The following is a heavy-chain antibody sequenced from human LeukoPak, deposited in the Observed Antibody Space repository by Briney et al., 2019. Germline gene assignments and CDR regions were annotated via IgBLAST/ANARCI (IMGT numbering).Heavy chain of an antibody. D-gene: IGHD3-10*01. CDR2: ISAYNGNT. CDR1: GYTFTNYG. V-gene: IGHV1-18*01. Sequence: GASVKVSCKASGYTFTNYGISWVRQAPGQGLEWMGWISAYNGNTNYAQKLQGRVTMTTDTSTSTAYMEVRSLRSDDTAVYYCARVGFRKLLIGYFDYWGQGTLVTVSS. J-gene: IGHJ4*02. CDR3: ARVGFRKLLIGYFDY.